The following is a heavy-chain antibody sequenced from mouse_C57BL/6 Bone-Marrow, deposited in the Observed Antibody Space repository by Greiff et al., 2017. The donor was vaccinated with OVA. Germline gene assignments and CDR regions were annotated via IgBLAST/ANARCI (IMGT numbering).Heavy chain of an antibody. Sequence: EVQLQQSGAELVRPGASVKLSCTASGFNIKDYYMHWVKQRPEQGLEWIGRIDPEDGDTEYAPKFQGKATMTADTSSNTAYLQLSSLTSEDSAVYYCARVPSTMVTTEGYYAMDYWGKGTSVTVSS. CDR3: ARVPSTMVTTEGYYAMDY. J-gene: IGHJ4*01. CDR2: IDPEDGDT. V-gene: IGHV14-1*01. D-gene: IGHD2-2*01. CDR1: GFNIKDYY.